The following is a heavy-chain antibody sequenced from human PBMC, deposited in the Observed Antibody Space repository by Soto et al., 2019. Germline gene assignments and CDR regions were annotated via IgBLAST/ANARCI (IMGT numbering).Heavy chain of an antibody. CDR3: ARLVMKNYYYMDV. Sequence: PGASLKISCKGSGYSFTSYWIGWVRQMPGKGLEWMGIIYPGDSDTRYSPSFQGQVTISADKSISTAYLQWSSLKASDTAMYYCARLVMKNYYYMDVWGKGTTVTVSS. J-gene: IGHJ6*03. CDR2: IYPGDSDT. V-gene: IGHV5-51*01. CDR1: GYSFTSYW. D-gene: IGHD3-22*01.